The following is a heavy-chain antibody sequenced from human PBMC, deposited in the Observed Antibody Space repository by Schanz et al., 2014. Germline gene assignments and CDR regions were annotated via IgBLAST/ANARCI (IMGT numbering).Heavy chain of an antibody. D-gene: IGHD3-3*01. CDR1: GFTFSRYW. V-gene: IGHV3-23*04. Sequence: VRLVESGGGVVQPGGSLRLSCEASGFTFSRYWMHWVRQAPGKGLEWVSTIASGGSHTFYADSVTGRFTISGDNSKNTLFLQMNSLRVEDTAIYYCAKIWKAHHLTGRPGWSDGMDVWGQGTTV. CDR3: AKIWKAHHLTGRPGWSDGMDV. J-gene: IGHJ6*02. CDR2: IASGGSHT.